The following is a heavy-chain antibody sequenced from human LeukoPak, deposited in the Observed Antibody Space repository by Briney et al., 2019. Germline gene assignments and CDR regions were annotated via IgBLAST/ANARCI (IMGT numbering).Heavy chain of an antibody. CDR2: FSSGSSYI. J-gene: IGHJ6*03. V-gene: IGHV3-21*01. CDR3: ARLAAAGIRYYYYMDV. D-gene: IGHD6-13*01. Sequence: GGSLRLSCAASGFTFSSYSMNWVRQAPGKGLEGVSSFSSGSSYIYYADSVKGRFTISRDNAKNSLYLQMNSLRAEDTAVYYCARLAAAGIRYYYYMDVWGKGTTVTVSS. CDR1: GFTFSSYS.